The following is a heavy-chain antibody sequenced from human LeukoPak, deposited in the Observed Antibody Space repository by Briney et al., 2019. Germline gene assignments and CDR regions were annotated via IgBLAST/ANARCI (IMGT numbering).Heavy chain of an antibody. Sequence: SQTLSLTCTVSGGSISSGGYYWSWIRQPPGKGLEWIGYIYYSGSTYYNPSLKSRVTISVDTSKNQFSLKLSSVTAADTAVYYCARRRAGGTAAGFDYWGQGTLVTVSS. D-gene: IGHD6-13*01. V-gene: IGHV4-30-2*03. J-gene: IGHJ4*02. CDR3: ARRRAGGTAAGFDY. CDR2: IYYSGST. CDR1: GGSISSGGYY.